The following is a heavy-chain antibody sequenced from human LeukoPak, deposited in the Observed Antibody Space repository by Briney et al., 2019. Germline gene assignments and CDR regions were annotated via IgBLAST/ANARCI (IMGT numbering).Heavy chain of an antibody. Sequence: EASVNVSCKASGGTFSSYAISWVRQAPGQGLEWMGGIIPIFGTANYAQKFQGRVTITADESTSTAYMELSSLRSEDTAVYHCARVRYDSSGYYAFDIWGQGTMVTVSS. V-gene: IGHV1-69*13. CDR2: IIPIFGTA. CDR1: GGTFSSYA. CDR3: ARVRYDSSGYYAFDI. J-gene: IGHJ3*02. D-gene: IGHD3-22*01.